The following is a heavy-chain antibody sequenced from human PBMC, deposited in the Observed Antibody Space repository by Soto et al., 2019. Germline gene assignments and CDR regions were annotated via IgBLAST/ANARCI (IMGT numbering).Heavy chain of an antibody. V-gene: IGHV5-10-1*01. Sequence: GESLKISCKGSGYSFTSYWISWVRQMPGKGLEWMGRIDPSDSYTNYSPSFQGHFTISADKSISTAYLQWSGLKASDTAMYYCARHLIAARRFIYYYYGMDVWGQGTTVTVSS. CDR1: GYSFTSYW. CDR3: ARHLIAARRFIYYYYGMDV. D-gene: IGHD6-6*01. CDR2: IDPSDSYT. J-gene: IGHJ6*02.